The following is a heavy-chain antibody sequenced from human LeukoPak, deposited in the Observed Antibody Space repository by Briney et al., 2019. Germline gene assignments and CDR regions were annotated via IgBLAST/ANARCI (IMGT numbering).Heavy chain of an antibody. D-gene: IGHD2-21*02. Sequence: GESLKISCKGSGYSFTNYWIAWVRQMPGKGLEWMGIIYPGDSDIRYSPSFQGQVTISVDKSMSTAYLQWSSLKASDTAMYYCARLLLAYCGGDCPTTAPFDIWGQGTMVTVSS. CDR1: GYSFTNYW. CDR3: ARLLLAYCGGDCPTTAPFDI. V-gene: IGHV5-51*01. J-gene: IGHJ3*02. CDR2: IYPGDSDI.